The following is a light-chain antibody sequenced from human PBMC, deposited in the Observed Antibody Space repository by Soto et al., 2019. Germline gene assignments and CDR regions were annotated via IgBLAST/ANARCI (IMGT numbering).Light chain of an antibody. CDR2: NVY. CDR1: SSDVGGYNY. Sequence: QSALTQPASVSGSPGQSITISCTGTSSDVGGYNYVSWYQLHPGKAPKLILYNVYDRPSGISYRFSGSKSGNTASLTISGLQGEDEADYYCSAYTVSRTYVFGTGTKVTVL. V-gene: IGLV2-14*01. J-gene: IGLJ1*01. CDR3: SAYTVSRTYV.